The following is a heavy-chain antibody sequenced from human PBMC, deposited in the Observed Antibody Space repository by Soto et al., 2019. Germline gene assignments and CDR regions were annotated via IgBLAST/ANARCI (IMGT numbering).Heavy chain of an antibody. Sequence: GASVKVSCKASGGTFSSYGISWVRQAPGQGLEWMGGIIPIFDRANYAQKFQGRVTITAGESTSTTYMDLSSLRSEDTAVYYCARDRDSALVPGDYYYFGMDVWGQGTTVTVSS. CDR2: IIPIFDRA. D-gene: IGHD5-18*01. J-gene: IGHJ6*02. CDR3: ARDRDSALVPGDYYYFGMDV. V-gene: IGHV1-69*13. CDR1: GGTFSSYG.